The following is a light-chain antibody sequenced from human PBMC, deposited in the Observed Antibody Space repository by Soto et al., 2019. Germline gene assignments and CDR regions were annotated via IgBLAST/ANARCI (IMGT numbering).Light chain of an antibody. Sequence: QSVLTQPASVSGSPGQSITISCTGTSSDVGDHNYVSWYQQQPGKAPKLMIYAVSNWPSGVSNRFSGSKSGTTASLTVSGLQAEDEADYYCSSYTTSSTVIFGGGTKVTVL. CDR1: SSDVGDHNY. J-gene: IGLJ2*01. CDR2: AVS. CDR3: SSYTTSSTVI. V-gene: IGLV2-14*03.